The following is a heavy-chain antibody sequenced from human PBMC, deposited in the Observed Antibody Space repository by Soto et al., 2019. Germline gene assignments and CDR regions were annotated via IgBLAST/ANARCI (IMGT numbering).Heavy chain of an antibody. CDR2: IIPMFNTA. CDR3: ARESVMIRDYFDD. J-gene: IGHJ4*02. CDR1: GGTFSSTFRSYA. Sequence: QVQLVQSGAEVKKPGSSVKVSCRGSGGTFSSTFRSYAISWVRQAPGQGLEWLGGIIPMFNTANYAQNFQGRVTITADESTGTVYMELSGLMSEDTARYYCARESVMIRDYFDDWGQGTLVTVSS. D-gene: IGHD3-10*01. V-gene: IGHV1-69*12.